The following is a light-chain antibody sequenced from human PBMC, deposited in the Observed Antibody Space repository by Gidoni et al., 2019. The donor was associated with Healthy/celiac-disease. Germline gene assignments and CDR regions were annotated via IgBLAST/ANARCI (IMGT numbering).Light chain of an antibody. Sequence: EIVVTQSPGTLSLSPGERATLSCRASQSGSSSYLAWYQQKPGQAPRLLIYGASSRATGIPDRFSGSGSGTDFTLTISRLEPEDFAVYYCQQYGRTFGQGSKVEIK. CDR1: QSGSSSY. V-gene: IGKV3-20*01. CDR2: GAS. CDR3: QQYGRT. J-gene: IGKJ1*01.